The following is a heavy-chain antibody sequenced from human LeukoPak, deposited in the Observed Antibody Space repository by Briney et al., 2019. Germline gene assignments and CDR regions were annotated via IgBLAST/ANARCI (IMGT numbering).Heavy chain of an antibody. CDR3: ARHGNHYYGSGGFDY. CDR2: IYYGGST. D-gene: IGHD3-10*01. V-gene: IGHV4-39*01. CDR1: VGSLSSSYY. Sequence: SETLSLTCTVSVGSLSSSYYWGWIRQPPGKGLDWIGSIYYGGSTYYNPSLMSRVTTSVDTSKNQFSLKLTSVTAADTAVYYCARHGNHYYGSGGFDYWGQGTLVTVSS. J-gene: IGHJ4*02.